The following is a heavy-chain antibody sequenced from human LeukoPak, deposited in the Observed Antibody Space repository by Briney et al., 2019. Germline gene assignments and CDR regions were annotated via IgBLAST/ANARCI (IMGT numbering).Heavy chain of an antibody. J-gene: IGHJ4*02. CDR1: GGSINNYY. Sequence: SETLSLTCTVSGGSINNYYWSWIRQPPGKEMEWIAYIYYSGMTKYNPSLKSRVTISVDTSKNQFSLKLDSVTAADTAVYYCARGGTSWAVVFDYWGRGTLVTVSS. V-gene: IGHV4-59*01. CDR3: ARGGTSWAVVFDY. CDR2: IYYSGMT. D-gene: IGHD6-13*01.